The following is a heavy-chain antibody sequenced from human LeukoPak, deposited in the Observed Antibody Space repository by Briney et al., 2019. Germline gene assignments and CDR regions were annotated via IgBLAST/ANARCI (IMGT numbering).Heavy chain of an antibody. Sequence: PSETLSLTCAVYGGSFSGYYWSWIRQPPGKGLEWIGEINHSGSTNYNPSLKSRVTISVDTSKNQFSLKLSSVTAADTAVYYCARGGGGYSGYGDYWGQGTLVTVSS. CDR1: GGSFSGYY. D-gene: IGHD5-12*01. J-gene: IGHJ4*02. CDR3: ARGGGGYSGYGDY. V-gene: IGHV4-34*01. CDR2: INHSGST.